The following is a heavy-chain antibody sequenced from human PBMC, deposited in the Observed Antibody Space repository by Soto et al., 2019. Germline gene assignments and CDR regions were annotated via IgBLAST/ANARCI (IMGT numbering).Heavy chain of an antibody. V-gene: IGHV4-61*01. D-gene: IGHD3-3*01. CDR3: ARVGRSGYNGWFDP. CDR2: IFYSGNSGST. J-gene: IGHJ5*02. CDR1: GVSVNSANYY. Sequence: QVHLQESGPGLVKPSETLSLTCTVSGVSVNSANYYWSWIRQPPGKRLQWIGYIFYSGNSGSTNYNPSLERRITISVDTSKNQFSLKLSSVTAADTALYYFARVGRSGYNGWFDPWGQGPLVTVS.